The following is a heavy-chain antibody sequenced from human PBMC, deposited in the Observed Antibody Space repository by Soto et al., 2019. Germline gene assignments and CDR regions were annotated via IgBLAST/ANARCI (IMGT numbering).Heavy chain of an antibody. CDR3: ERVGLFDS. D-gene: IGHD3-16*01. Sequence: GGSLSLSCAASGFTFSDYYMTWVLQAPGKGLQWVSYISGRGSTIYYADSVKGRFTISRDNAKDSLYLQMNSLRAEDTAVYYCERVGLFDSWGRGTLVTVSS. V-gene: IGHV3-11*01. CDR1: GFTFSDYY. CDR2: ISGRGSTI. J-gene: IGHJ5*01.